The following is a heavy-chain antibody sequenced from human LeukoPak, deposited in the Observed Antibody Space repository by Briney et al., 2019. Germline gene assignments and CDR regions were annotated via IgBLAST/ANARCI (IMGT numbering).Heavy chain of an antibody. V-gene: IGHV4-59*01. CDR2: IYYSGGT. CDR1: GGSISSYY. CDR3: ARFLVERLYYDPKYYFDY. J-gene: IGHJ4*02. Sequence: SETLSLTCTVSGGSISSYYWSWIRQPPGKGLEWIGYIYYSGGTNYNPSLKSRVTISVDTSKNQFSLKLSSVTAADTAVYYCARFLVERLYYDPKYYFDYWGQGTLVTVSS. D-gene: IGHD3-22*01.